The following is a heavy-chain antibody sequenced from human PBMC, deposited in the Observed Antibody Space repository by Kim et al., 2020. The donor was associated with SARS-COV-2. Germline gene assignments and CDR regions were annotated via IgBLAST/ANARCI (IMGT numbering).Heavy chain of an antibody. Sequence: SETLSLTCAVYGGSFSGYYWSWIRQPPGKGLEWIGEINHSGSTNYNPSLKSRVTISVDTSKNQFSLKLSSVTAADTAVYYCARSRNSIFRTKGYYFDYWGQGTLVTVSS. J-gene: IGHJ4*02. CDR3: ARSRNSIFRTKGYYFDY. CDR1: GGSFSGYY. V-gene: IGHV4-34*01. CDR2: INHSGST. D-gene: IGHD3-9*01.